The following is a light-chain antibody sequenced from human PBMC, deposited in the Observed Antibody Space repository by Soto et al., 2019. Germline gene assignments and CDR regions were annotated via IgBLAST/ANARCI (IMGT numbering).Light chain of an antibody. CDR2: TAS. CDR1: QGISSY. V-gene: IGKV1-9*01. Sequence: DIQLTQSPSFLSASVGDGITISCRASQGISSYLAWYQQKPGKAPKLLIHTASTLQSGVPSRFSGSGAGADSTPPTRTRRPENLPTNYCHRRHSSPTTSAQGPRRRLN. CDR3: HRRHSSPTT. J-gene: IGKJ5*01.